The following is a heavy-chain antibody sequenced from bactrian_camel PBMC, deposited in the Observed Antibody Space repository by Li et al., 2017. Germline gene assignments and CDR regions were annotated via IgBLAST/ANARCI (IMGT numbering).Heavy chain of an antibody. D-gene: IGHD2*01. CDR1: KVNVNSNC. V-gene: IGHV3S63*01. J-gene: IGHJ4*01. CDR3: AAGYGNASPTY. CDR2: ISTGTNGGRT. Sequence: HVQLVESGGGSVQAGGSLRLTCEASKVNVNSNCAAWFRQAPGKEREGVAIISTGTNGGRTYYDDSVKGRFTISQDNAKNTVYLQMNSLKPEDTAMYYCAAGYGNASPTYWGQGTQVTVS.